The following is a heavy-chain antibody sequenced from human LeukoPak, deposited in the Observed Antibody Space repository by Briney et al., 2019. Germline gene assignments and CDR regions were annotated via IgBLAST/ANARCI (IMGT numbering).Heavy chain of an antibody. CDR3: ARHDYSNYVVFDY. J-gene: IGHJ4*02. CDR2: IYYSGST. V-gene: IGHV4-59*08. CDR1: GGSISSYY. Sequence: PSETLSLTCTVSGGSISSYYWSWIRQPPGKGLEWIGYIYYSGSTNYNPSLKSRVTISVDTSKNQFSLKLSSVTAADTAVYYCARHDYSNYVVFDYWGQGTLVTVSS. D-gene: IGHD4-11*01.